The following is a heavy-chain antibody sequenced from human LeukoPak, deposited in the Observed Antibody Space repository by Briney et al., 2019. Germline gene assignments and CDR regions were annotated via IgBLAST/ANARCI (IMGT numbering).Heavy chain of an antibody. J-gene: IGHJ3*02. CDR3: ALVKEPAALYALDI. V-gene: IGHV3-30*04. D-gene: IGHD2-2*01. CDR2: ISYDGSNK. Sequence: GGSLRLSCAASGFTFSSYAMHWVRQAPGKGLEWVAVISYDGSNKYYADSVKGRFTISRDNSKNTLYLQMNSLRAEDTAVYYCALVKEPAALYALDIWSQGTMVTVSS. CDR1: GFTFSSYA.